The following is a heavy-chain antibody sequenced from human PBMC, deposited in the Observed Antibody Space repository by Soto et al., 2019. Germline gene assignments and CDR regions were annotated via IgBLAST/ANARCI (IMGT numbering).Heavy chain of an antibody. CDR1: GFTLTSSA. V-gene: IGHV1-58*01. CDR3: AADPGTSYYYYYGMDV. Sequence: GASVTVSCKASGFTLTSSAVQWVRQARGQGLAWIGWLVVGSGDTHYAQKFQERVPITRDMSTSTAYMELSSLRSVDTAVFYCAADPGTSYYYYYGMDVWGQGTTVTVSS. D-gene: IGHD1-7*01. CDR2: LVVGSGDT. J-gene: IGHJ6*02.